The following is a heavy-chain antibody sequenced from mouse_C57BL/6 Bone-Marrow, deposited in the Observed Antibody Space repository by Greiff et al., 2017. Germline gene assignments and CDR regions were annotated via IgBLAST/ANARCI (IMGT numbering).Heavy chain of an antibody. CDR2: IDPSDSYT. V-gene: IGHV1-50*01. J-gene: IGHJ2*01. Sequence: QVQLKQPGAELVKPGASVKLSCKASGYTFTSYWMQWVKQRPGQGLEWIGEIDPSDSYTNYNQKFKGKATLTVDTSSSTAYMQLSSLTSEDSAVYYCARELGELNFDYWGQGTTLTVSS. CDR3: ARELGELNFDY. CDR1: GYTFTSYW.